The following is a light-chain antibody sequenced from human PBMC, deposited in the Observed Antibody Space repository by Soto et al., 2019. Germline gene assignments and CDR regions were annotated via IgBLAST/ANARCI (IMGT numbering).Light chain of an antibody. V-gene: IGKV3-20*01. CDR2: DAS. CDR3: QQYARPPFA. Sequence: EIVLTQSPGTLSLSPGERATLSCRASQRISNSYLAWYQQKPGQAPRLLLYDASSRATGIPDRVSGSGSGTDLNLTISRLEPEDFAVYYCQQYARPPFAFGQGTKVEIK. J-gene: IGKJ2*01. CDR1: QRISNSY.